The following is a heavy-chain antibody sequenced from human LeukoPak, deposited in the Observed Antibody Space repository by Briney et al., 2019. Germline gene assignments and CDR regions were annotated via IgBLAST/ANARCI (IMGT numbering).Heavy chain of an antibody. CDR2: ISAYNGNT. CDR3: ARDYYYDSSGYWFSNWFDP. J-gene: IGHJ5*02. CDR1: GYTFISYG. Sequence: ASVKVSCKASGYTFISYGISWVRQAPGQGLEWMGWISAYNGNTNYAQKLQGRVTMTTDTSTSTAYMELRSLRSDDTAVYYCARDYYYDSSGYWFSNWFDPWGQGTLVTVSS. D-gene: IGHD3-22*01. V-gene: IGHV1-18*01.